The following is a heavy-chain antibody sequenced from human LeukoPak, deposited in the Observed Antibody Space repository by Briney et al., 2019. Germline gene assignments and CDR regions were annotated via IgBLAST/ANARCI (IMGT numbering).Heavy chain of an antibody. Sequence: PGGSLRLSCATSGFTFSSYSMNWVRQAPGKGLEWVSSISSSSSYIYYADSVKGRFTISRDNAKNSLYLQMNSLRAEDTAVYYCARGSAMVNDYWGQGTLVTVSS. V-gene: IGHV3-21*01. J-gene: IGHJ4*02. CDR2: ISSSSSYI. CDR1: GFTFSSYS. D-gene: IGHD4/OR15-4a*01. CDR3: ARGSAMVNDY.